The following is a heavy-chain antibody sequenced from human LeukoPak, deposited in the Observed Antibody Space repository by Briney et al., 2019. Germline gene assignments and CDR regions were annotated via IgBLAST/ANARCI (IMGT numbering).Heavy chain of an antibody. CDR2: IYHTGNT. D-gene: IGHD6-6*01. CDR3: ARAGGSSSPYYYYYMDV. Sequence: PSETLSLTCAVAGYSISSGYYWAWIRQPPGRGLEWIANIYHTGNTYYDPSLNSRVTMSVDTSKNQLSLRLSSVTAADTAVYYCARAGGSSSPYYYYYMDVWGKGTTVTVSS. V-gene: IGHV4-38-2*01. CDR1: GYSISSGYY. J-gene: IGHJ6*03.